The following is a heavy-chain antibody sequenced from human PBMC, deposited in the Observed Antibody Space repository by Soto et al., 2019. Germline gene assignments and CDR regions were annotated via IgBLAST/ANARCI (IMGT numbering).Heavy chain of an antibody. J-gene: IGHJ6*03. Sequence: QVQLVQSGAEVKKPGASVKVSCKVSGYTLTELSMHWVRQAPGKGLEWMGGFDPEDGETIYAQKFQGRVTMTEDTSTGTAYMELSSLRSEDTAVYFCATFTMVRRDTTSYFYYYMDVWGEGTTVTVSS. V-gene: IGHV1-24*01. CDR2: FDPEDGET. CDR3: ATFTMVRRDTTSYFYYYMDV. CDR1: GYTLTELS. D-gene: IGHD3-10*01.